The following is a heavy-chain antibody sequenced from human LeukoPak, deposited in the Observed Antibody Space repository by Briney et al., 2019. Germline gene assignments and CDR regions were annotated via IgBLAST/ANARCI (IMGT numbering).Heavy chain of an antibody. CDR3: ARDSGYDENWFDP. CDR1: GFTFSSYW. V-gene: IGHV3-7*01. CDR2: IKQDGSEK. D-gene: IGHD5-12*01. J-gene: IGHJ5*02. Sequence: GGSLRLSCPASGFTFSSYWMSWVRQAPGKGLEWVANIKQDGSEKYYVDSVKGRFTISRDNAKNSLYLQMNSLRAEDTAVYYCARDSGYDENWFDPWGQGTLVTVSS.